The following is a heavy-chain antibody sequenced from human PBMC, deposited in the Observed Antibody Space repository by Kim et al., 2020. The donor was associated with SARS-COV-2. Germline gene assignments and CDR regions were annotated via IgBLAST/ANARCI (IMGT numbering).Heavy chain of an antibody. D-gene: IGHD5-12*01. Sequence: SETLSLTCTVSGDSISRYYWSWIRQHPAKGLEWIVYIYYSGSTNYNPSLKSRGTISLHTSKNQFSLRLSSVTAADTAAYYCARHTRGYDYIDWGQGTLVT. CDR2: IYYSGST. V-gene: IGHV4-59*08. CDR1: GDSISRYY. CDR3: ARHTRGYDYID. J-gene: IGHJ4*02.